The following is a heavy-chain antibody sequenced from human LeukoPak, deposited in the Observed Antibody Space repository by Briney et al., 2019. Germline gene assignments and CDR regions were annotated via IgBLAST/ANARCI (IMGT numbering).Heavy chain of an antibody. Sequence: GGSLRLSCAASGFTFSSHAMHWVRQAPGKGPEWVAVISYEGSNQYYADSVRGRFTISRDNSRNTLYLHMHSLRAEDTAVYYCAAGPGYYDSSGYYYEGEFDYWGQGTLVTVSS. CDR2: ISYEGSNQ. CDR1: GFTFSSHA. CDR3: AAGPGYYDSSGYYYEGEFDY. V-gene: IGHV3-30*07. D-gene: IGHD3-22*01. J-gene: IGHJ4*02.